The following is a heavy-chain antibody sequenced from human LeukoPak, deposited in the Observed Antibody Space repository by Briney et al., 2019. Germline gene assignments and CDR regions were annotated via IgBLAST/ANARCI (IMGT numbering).Heavy chain of an antibody. D-gene: IGHD3-10*01. J-gene: IGHJ5*02. CDR2: ISSSSSTI. CDR1: GFTFSSYS. Sequence: PGGSLRLSCAASGFTFSSYSMNWVRQAPGKGLEWVSYISSSSSTIYYADSVKGRFTISRDNSKNTLYLQRNSLRAEDTAVYYCAKDGRTYDYDSGYSRFDPWGQGTLVTVSS. CDR3: AKDGRTYDYDSGYSRFDP. V-gene: IGHV3-48*01.